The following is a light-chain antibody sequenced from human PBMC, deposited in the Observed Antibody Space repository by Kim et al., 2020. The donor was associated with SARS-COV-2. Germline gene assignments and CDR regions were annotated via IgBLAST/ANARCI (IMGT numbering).Light chain of an antibody. CDR3: QQFDFYPVT. Sequence: ASVGDRVTITGRASQDISRALAWYQQKAGKPPRLLIHNESGLKTGVPSRFSGSGSGTDFTLTISSLQPEDFATYYCQQFDFYPVTFGQGTRLEIK. V-gene: IGKV1-13*02. CDR2: NES. CDR1: QDISRA. J-gene: IGKJ5*01.